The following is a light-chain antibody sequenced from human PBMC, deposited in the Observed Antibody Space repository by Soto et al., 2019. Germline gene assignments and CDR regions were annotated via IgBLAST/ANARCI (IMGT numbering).Light chain of an antibody. V-gene: IGKV1-5*01. CDR3: QQYKSYTWT. Sequence: DIQMTQSPSTLSASVGDRVTITCRASQSISSWLAWYQQKPGKAPKLLIYDASSLESGVPSRFSGSGSGTEFTLTISSLQPDDFATYYCQQYKSYTWTFGQGINVDI. J-gene: IGKJ1*01. CDR1: QSISSW. CDR2: DAS.